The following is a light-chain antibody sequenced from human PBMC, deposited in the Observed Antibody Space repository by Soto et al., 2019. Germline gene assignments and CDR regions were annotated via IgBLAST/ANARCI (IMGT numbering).Light chain of an antibody. CDR1: QNINNW. CDR3: QQSYITPWT. V-gene: IGKV1-5*01. Sequence: DIQMTQSPSTLSASIGDRVTITCRASQNINNWIAWYQQKPGKAPKFLIYDASTLESGVPSRFGGSGSGTEFTLAISGLQPEDFATYYCQQSYITPWTFGQGTKVDIK. J-gene: IGKJ1*01. CDR2: DAS.